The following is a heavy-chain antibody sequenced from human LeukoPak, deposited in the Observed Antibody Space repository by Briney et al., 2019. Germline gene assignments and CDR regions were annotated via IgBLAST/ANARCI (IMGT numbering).Heavy chain of an antibody. CDR2: IDQDGRGK. CDR3: ARVQTGTTNWFDP. CDR1: GFTFSRYW. J-gene: IGHJ5*02. D-gene: IGHD1-1*01. V-gene: IGHV3-7*04. Sequence: GGSLILSCAASGFTFSRYWMSWVRQAPGKGLEGVANIDQDGRGKYYVDSVKGRFTISRDNAKNSLYLQMNSLRAEDTAVYYCARVQTGTTNWFDPWGLGTLVTVSS.